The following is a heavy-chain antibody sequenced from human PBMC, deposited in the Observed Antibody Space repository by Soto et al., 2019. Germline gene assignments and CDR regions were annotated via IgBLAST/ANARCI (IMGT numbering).Heavy chain of an antibody. CDR2: IYPGDSDT. D-gene: IGHD2-2*01. CDR1: GYSFTSYW. CDR3: AKDLVERSVYYYYGMDV. J-gene: IGHJ6*02. V-gene: IGHV5-51*01. Sequence: PGASLKISCKGSGYSFTSYWFGWVRQMPGKGLEWMGIIYPGDSDTRYSPSFQGQVTISADKSKSTLYLQMNSLRAEDTAVYYCAKDLVERSVYYYYGMDVWGQGTTVTVSS.